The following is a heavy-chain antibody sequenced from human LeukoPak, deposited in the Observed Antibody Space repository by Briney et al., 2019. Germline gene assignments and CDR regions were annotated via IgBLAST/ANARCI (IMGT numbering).Heavy chain of an antibody. CDR2: IYYSGST. CDR3: ASLGLEMFFDY. V-gene: IGHV4-38-2*02. J-gene: IGHJ4*02. Sequence: SETLSLTCTVSGYSINSGFYWGWIRQPPGEGLEWIGSIYYSGSTYYNPSLKSRVTISVDTSKNQFSLKLSSVTAADTAVYCCASLGLEMFFDYWGQGTLVTVSS. D-gene: IGHD5-24*01. CDR1: GYSINSGFY.